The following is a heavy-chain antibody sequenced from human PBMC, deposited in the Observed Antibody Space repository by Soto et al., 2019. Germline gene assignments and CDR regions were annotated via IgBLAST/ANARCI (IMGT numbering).Heavy chain of an antibody. V-gene: IGHV4-28*03. CDR3: AKDRGPHSYADY. CDR2: IYYSGTT. D-gene: IGHD3-16*01. Sequence: SETLSLTCAVSGYSISSSNWWGWIRQPPGKGLEWIGYIYYSGTTYYNPSLKSRVTMSVDTSKNQFSLKLSSATAADTAVYYCAKDRGPHSYADYWGQGTLVT. J-gene: IGHJ4*02. CDR1: GYSISSSNW.